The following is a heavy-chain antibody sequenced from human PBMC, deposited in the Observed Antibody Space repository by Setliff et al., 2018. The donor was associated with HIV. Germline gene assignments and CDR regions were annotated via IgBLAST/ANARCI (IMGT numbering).Heavy chain of an antibody. CDR3: ARDAERGYSYGYDY. V-gene: IGHV4-38-2*02. D-gene: IGHD5-18*01. CDR1: GYSISSGYY. Sequence: PSETLSLTCAVSGYSISSGYYWGWIRQPPGKGPEWIGSVFHSGSTYYNPSLKSRVTMSVDTSKNQFSLKLSSVTAADTAVYYCARDAERGYSYGYDYWGQGTLVTVSS. J-gene: IGHJ4*02. CDR2: VFHSGST.